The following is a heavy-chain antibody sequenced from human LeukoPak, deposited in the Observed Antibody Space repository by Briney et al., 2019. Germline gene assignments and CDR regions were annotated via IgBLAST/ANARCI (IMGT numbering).Heavy chain of an antibody. CDR2: INPNSGGT. CDR3: ARDSSSWYSYYYYMDV. D-gene: IGHD6-13*01. V-gene: IGHV1-2*02. Sequence: GASVKVSCKASGYTFTSYGISWVRQAPGQGLEWMGWINPNSGGTNYAQKFQGRVTMTRDTSISTAYMELSRLRSDDTAVYYCARDSSSWYSYYYYMDVWGKGTTVTISS. CDR1: GYTFTSYG. J-gene: IGHJ6*03.